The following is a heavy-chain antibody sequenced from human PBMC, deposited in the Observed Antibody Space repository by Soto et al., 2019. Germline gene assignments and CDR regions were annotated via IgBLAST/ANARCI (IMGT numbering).Heavy chain of an antibody. Sequence: ASVKVSCKASGYTFTSYDINWVRQATGQRLERMGWMNPNSGNTGYAQKFQGRVTMTRNTSISTAYMELSSLRSEDTAVYYCARRASSSSGRYYYYYMDVWGKGTTVTVSS. J-gene: IGHJ6*03. D-gene: IGHD6-6*01. CDR3: ARRASSSSGRYYYYYMDV. CDR2: MNPNSGNT. V-gene: IGHV1-8*01. CDR1: GYTFTSYD.